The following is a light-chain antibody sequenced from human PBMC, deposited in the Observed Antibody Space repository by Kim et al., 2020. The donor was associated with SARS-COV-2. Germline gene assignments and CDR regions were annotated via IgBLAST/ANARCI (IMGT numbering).Light chain of an antibody. J-gene: IGLJ2*01. V-gene: IGLV3-1*01. Sequence: SYELTQPPSLSVSPGQTASIACSGDNLGDRFACWYQQKPGQSPVLVIYHDSKRPSGIPERFSGSNSGNTATLTISGTQAMDEADYYCQAWDSSTVVFGGG. CDR3: QAWDSSTVV. CDR1: NLGDRF. CDR2: HDS.